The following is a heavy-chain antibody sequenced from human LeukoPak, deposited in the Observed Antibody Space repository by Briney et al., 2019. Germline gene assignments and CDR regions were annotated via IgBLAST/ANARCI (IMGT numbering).Heavy chain of an antibody. CDR3: AKGLRRGYSYTAFDI. CDR1: GFTFDDYA. CDR2: ISWNSGSI. J-gene: IGHJ3*02. Sequence: PGGSLRLSCAASGFTFDDYAMHWVRQAPGKGLEWVSGISWNSGSIGYADSVKGRFTISRDNAKNSLYLQMNSLRAEDTALYYCAKGLRRGYSYTAFDIWGQGTMVTVSS. D-gene: IGHD5-18*01. V-gene: IGHV3-9*01.